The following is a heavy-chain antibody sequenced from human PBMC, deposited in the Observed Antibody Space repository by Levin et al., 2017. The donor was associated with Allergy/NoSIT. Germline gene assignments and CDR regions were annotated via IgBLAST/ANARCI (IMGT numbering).Heavy chain of an antibody. CDR3: ARGLARDFWSGYVKGCYGMDV. CDR2: INHSGST. J-gene: IGHJ6*02. CDR1: GGSFSGYY. V-gene: IGHV4-34*01. D-gene: IGHD3-3*01. Sequence: SETLSLTCAVYGGSFSGYYWSWIRQPPGKGLEWIGEINHSGSTNYNPSLKRRVTISVDTSKNQFSLKLSSVTAADTAVYYCARGLARDFWSGYVKGCYGMDVWGQGTTVTVSS.